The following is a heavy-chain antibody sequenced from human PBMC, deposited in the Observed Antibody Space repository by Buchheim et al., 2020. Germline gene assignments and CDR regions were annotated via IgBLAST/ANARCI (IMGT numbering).Heavy chain of an antibody. J-gene: IGHJ4*02. D-gene: IGHD6-13*01. V-gene: IGHV3-49*04. CDR3: TRMRGQHLVSPYFDY. CDR2: IKAKAYGGTT. Sequence: EVQLVESGGGLVQPGRSLRLSCTASGFTFGDYAMSWVRQAPGKGLEWVGFIKAKAYGGTTDFAASVKGRFTISRDDSESIAYLQMNSLKTEDTALYYCTRMRGQHLVSPYFDYWAQGTL. CDR1: GFTFGDYA.